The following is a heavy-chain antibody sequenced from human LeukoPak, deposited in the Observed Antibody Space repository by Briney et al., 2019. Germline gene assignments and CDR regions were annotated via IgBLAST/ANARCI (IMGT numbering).Heavy chain of an antibody. CDR2: INAGNGNT. V-gene: IGHV1-3*01. CDR3: ARGDIYYDMGGKALGVY. CDR1: GYTFTGYY. J-gene: IGHJ4*02. D-gene: IGHD3-16*01. Sequence: GASVKVSCKASGYTFTGYYMHWVRQAPGQGLEWMGWINAGNGNTKYSQKFQGRVTITRDTSASTAYMELSSLRSEDTAVYYCARGDIYYDMGGKALGVYGGRGTLVTVS.